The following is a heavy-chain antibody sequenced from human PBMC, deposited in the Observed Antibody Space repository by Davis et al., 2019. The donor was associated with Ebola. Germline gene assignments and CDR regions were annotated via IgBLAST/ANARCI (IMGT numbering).Heavy chain of an antibody. J-gene: IGHJ3*02. CDR2: IYPGDSDT. CDR1: GYSFTSYW. Sequence: PGGSLRLSCKGSGYSFTSYWIGWVRQMPGKGLEWMGIIYPGDSDTRYSPSFQGQVTISADKSISTAYLQWSSLKASDTAMYYCARHAVSVVTPGGAFDIWGQGTMVTVSS. CDR3: ARHAVSVVTPGGAFDI. V-gene: IGHV5-51*01. D-gene: IGHD4-23*01.